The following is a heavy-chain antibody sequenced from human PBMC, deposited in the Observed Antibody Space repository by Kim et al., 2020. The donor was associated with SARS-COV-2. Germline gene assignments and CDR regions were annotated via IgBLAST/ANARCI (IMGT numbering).Heavy chain of an antibody. CDR2: MNPNSGNT. D-gene: IGHD2-15*01. CDR1: GYTFTSYD. V-gene: IGHV1-8*01. J-gene: IGHJ6*02. Sequence: ASVKVSCKASGYTFTSYDINWVRQATGQGLEWMGWMNPNSGNTGYAQKFQGRVTMTRNTSISTAYMELSSLRSEDTAVYYCARLALLGNGYYYGMDVWGQGTTVTVSS. CDR3: ARLALLGNGYYYGMDV.